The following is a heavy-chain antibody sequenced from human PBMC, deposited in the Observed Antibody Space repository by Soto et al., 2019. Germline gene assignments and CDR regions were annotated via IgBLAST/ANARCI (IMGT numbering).Heavy chain of an antibody. CDR3: ARQITLSSYYFDY. CDR1: GGSVNGDSDS. V-gene: IGHV4-30-2*01. CDR2: IHHSGST. J-gene: IGHJ4*02. Sequence: QLQLQESGSGLVKPSQTLSLTCAVSGGSVNGDSDSWTWIRQPPGKGLEWIGYIHHSGSTYYNPSLRSRVTMSVDRSKNQFSLKLTSVTAADTAVYYCARQITLSSYYFDYWGQGILVTVSS. D-gene: IGHD3-10*01.